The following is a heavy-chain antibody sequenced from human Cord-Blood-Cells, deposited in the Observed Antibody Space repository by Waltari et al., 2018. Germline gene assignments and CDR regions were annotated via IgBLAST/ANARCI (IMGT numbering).Heavy chain of an antibody. Sequence: QLQLQESGPGLVKPSETLSLTCTVSGGSISSSSYYWGGIRQPPRKGLEWIGSIYYSGSNYYNPSPKSCVTICVDPSKNQFSLKLSSGTAGDTAVFYFARVGGSGSYYNWFDPWGQGTLVTVSS. D-gene: IGHD3-10*01. CDR2: IYYSGSN. CDR3: ARVGGSGSYYNWFDP. CDR1: GGSISSSSYY. J-gene: IGHJ5*02. V-gene: IGHV4-39*01.